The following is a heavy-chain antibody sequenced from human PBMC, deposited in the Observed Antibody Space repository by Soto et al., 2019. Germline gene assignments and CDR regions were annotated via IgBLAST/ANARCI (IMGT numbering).Heavy chain of an antibody. J-gene: IGHJ4*02. Sequence: PGGSLRLSCTASGFTFANYAMHWVRQAPGKGLEWVSRVSAGGDNTDYADAVKGRLTISRDNSKNTLFLQMTSLRAEDTALYYCAKVPLRTYYFDYWGPGTMVTVSS. CDR2: VSAGGDNT. CDR1: GFTFANYA. V-gene: IGHV3-23*01. CDR3: AKVPLRTYYFDY.